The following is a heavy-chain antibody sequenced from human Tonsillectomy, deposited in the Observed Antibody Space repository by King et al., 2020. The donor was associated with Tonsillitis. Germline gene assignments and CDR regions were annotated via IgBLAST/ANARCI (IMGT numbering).Heavy chain of an antibody. CDR3: ARTGVLCSSTGCYPYYMDV. CDR2: ITVYNGKR. D-gene: IGHD2-2*01. J-gene: IGHJ6*03. CDR1: GYTFNTYD. V-gene: IGHV1-18*01. Sequence: QLVQYGAEVKKPGASVKVSCKASGYTFNTYDITWVRQAPGQGLEWMGWITVYNGKRNYAEKFQGRVTMTSDTSTSTAYMELRSLRSDDTAVYYCARTGVLCSSTGCYPYYMDVWGKGTSVTVSS.